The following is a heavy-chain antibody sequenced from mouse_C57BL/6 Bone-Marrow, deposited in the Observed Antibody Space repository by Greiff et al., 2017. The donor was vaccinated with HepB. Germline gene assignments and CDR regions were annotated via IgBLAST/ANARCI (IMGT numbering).Heavy chain of an antibody. J-gene: IGHJ3*01. Sequence: EVQVVESGGGLVQPKGSLKLSCAASGFTFNTYAMHWVRQAPGRGLEWVARIRSKSSNYATYYADSVKDRFTISRDDSQSMLYLQMNNLKTEDTAMYYCVRERPYYGSSYGLAYWGQGTLVTVSA. CDR3: VRERPYYGSSYGLAY. CDR1: GFTFNTYA. CDR2: IRSKSSNYAT. D-gene: IGHD1-1*01. V-gene: IGHV10-3*01.